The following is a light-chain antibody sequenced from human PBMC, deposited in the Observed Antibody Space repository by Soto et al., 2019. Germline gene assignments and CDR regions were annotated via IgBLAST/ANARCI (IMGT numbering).Light chain of an antibody. V-gene: IGKV3-11*01. CDR2: DAS. CDR3: QQRNNWPPIT. Sequence: EIVLTQSPVTLSLSPGERATLSCRASQSVSSYLAWYQQRPGQAPRLLIYDASNRATGIPARFSGSGSGTDFTLTIDSLEPEDFAIYYCQQRNNWPPITFGQGTRLEIK. CDR1: QSVSSY. J-gene: IGKJ5*01.